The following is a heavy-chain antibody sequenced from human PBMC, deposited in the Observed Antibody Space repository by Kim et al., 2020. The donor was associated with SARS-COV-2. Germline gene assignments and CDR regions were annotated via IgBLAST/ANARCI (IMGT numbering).Heavy chain of an antibody. CDR2: IIPIFGTA. D-gene: IGHD1-1*01. J-gene: IGHJ6*02. CDR3: ASSSGTTYWDSDYYYGMDV. Sequence: SVKLSCKASGGTFSSYAISWVRQAPGQGLEWMGGIIPIFGTANYAQKFQGRVTITADESTSTAYMELSSLRSEDTAVYYCASSSGTTYWDSDYYYGMDVWGQGTTVTVSS. V-gene: IGHV1-69*13. CDR1: GGTFSSYA.